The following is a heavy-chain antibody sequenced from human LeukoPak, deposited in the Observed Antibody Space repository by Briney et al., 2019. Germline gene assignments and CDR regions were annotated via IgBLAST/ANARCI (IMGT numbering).Heavy chain of an antibody. V-gene: IGHV3-23*01. CDR1: GFTFSSYA. CDR3: AKGRLTPIWPIDY. CDR2: ISGSGGST. Sequence: RGSLRDSSAASGFTFSSYAMSWVRQAPGKGLEWVSAISGSGGSTYYADSVKGRFTISRDNSKNTLYLQMNSLRAEDTAVYYCAKGRLTPIWPIDYWGQESLVAVSS. D-gene: IGHD2-15*01. J-gene: IGHJ4*02.